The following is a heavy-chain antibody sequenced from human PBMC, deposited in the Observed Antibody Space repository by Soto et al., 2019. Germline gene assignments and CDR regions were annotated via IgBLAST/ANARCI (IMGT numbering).Heavy chain of an antibody. CDR1: GCSLTGYS. V-gene: IGHV1-2*02. CDR3: ARDRPPGEDASHI. Sequence: SEKVPCKSYGCSLTGYSMHAVLQAPGQGLEWMGWINPNSGGTNYAQKFQGRVTMTRDTSISTAYMELSRLRSDDTAVYYCARDRPPGEDASHIWGQGTMVTVSS. D-gene: IGHD2-21*01. J-gene: IGHJ3*02. CDR2: INPNSGGT.